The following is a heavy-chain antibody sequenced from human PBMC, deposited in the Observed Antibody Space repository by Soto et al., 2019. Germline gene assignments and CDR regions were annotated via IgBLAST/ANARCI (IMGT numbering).Heavy chain of an antibody. V-gene: IGHV3-7*04. D-gene: IGHD1-26*01. Sequence: EVHLVESGGGLVQPGGSLRLSCAASGFTFTDYWMTWVRQAPGKGLEGVANMNPDGSEQYYLDSVKGRFTISRDNAKNSLYLQMNSLRGEDTAVYYCTRDLNHDSAPWGQGTQVIVSS. J-gene: IGHJ5*02. CDR3: TRDLNHDSAP. CDR2: MNPDGSEQ. CDR1: GFTFTDYW.